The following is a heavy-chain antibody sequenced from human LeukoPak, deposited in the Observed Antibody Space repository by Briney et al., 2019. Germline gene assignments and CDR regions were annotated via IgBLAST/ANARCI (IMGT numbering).Heavy chain of an antibody. V-gene: IGHV1-2*02. CDR2: INPSTGGT. D-gene: IGHD5-12*01. CDR1: GYTFTDYY. J-gene: IGHJ5*02. CDR3: ARDVYSGSSGGWFDP. Sequence: ASVQVSCKASGYTFTDYYMHWVRQAPGQGLEWMGWINPSTGGTKYAQKFQGRVTMTRDSSISTGYMERSRLRADDMAVYYCARDVYSGSSGGWFDPWGQGTLVTVSS.